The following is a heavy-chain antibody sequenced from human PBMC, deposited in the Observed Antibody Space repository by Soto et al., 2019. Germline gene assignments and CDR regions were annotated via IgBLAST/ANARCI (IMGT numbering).Heavy chain of an antibody. V-gene: IGHV3-7*03. CDR3: ARRAFGSSRSFDI. CDR2: IKGDGSDK. J-gene: IGHJ3*02. Sequence: PGGSLRLSCAASGFAFNSYWMSWVRQAPGKGLEWVANIKGDGSDKYYVDSVKGRFTISRDNARNSLYLQMNSLRAEDTALYYCARRAFGSSRSFDIWGQGTMVTVSS. CDR1: GFAFNSYW. D-gene: IGHD6-6*01.